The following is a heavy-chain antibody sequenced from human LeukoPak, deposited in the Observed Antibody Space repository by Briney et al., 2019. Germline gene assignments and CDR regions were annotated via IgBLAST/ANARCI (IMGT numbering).Heavy chain of an antibody. CDR2: ISYDGSNK. D-gene: IGHD6-13*01. J-gene: IGHJ4*02. Sequence: GRSLRLSCAASGFTFSSYAMHWVRQAPGKGLEWVAVISYDGSNKYYADSVKGRFTISRDNSKNTLYLQMNSLRAEDTAVYYCARREDSSSWYYWGQGTLVTVSS. CDR3: ARREDSSSWYY. CDR1: GFTFSSYA. V-gene: IGHV3-30*04.